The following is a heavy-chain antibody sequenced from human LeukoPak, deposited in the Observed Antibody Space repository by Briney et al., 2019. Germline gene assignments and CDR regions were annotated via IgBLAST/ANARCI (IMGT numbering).Heavy chain of an antibody. CDR2: ISYDGSNK. CDR1: GFTFSSYG. V-gene: IGHV3-30*03. J-gene: IGHJ4*02. D-gene: IGHD3-22*01. Sequence: QPGRSLRLSCAASGFTFSSYGMHWVRQAPGKGLEWVAVISYDGSNKYYADSVKGRFTVSRDNSKNTLYLQMNSLKTEDTAVYYCTTDPLITMIVVVTDYWGQGTLVTVSS. CDR3: TTDPLITMIVVVTDY.